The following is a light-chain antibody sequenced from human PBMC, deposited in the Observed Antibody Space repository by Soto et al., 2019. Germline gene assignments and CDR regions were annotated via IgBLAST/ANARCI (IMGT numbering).Light chain of an antibody. J-gene: IGLJ2*01. CDR3: SSYTSSSTVL. V-gene: IGLV2-14*01. CDR2: DVS. Sequence: QSVLTQPASVSGSPGQSITISCTGTSSDVGGYNYVSWYQQHPGRAPQLMIYDVSNRPSGVSNRFSGSRSGNTASLTVSGLQAEDEADYYCSSYTSSSTVLFGGGTKVTVL. CDR1: SSDVGGYNY.